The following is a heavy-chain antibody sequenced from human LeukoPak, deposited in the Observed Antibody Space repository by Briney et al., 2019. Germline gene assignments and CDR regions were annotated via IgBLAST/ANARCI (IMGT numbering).Heavy chain of an antibody. CDR1: GLTVSSNY. V-gene: IGHV3-53*01. Sequence: GGSLRLSCAASGLTVSSNYMSWVRQAPGKGLEWVSVIYSGGSTYYADSVKGRFTISRDNSKNTLYPQMNSLRAEDTAVYYCARSTVSENYAILTGYSIYFDYWGQGTLVTVSS. J-gene: IGHJ4*02. D-gene: IGHD3-9*01. CDR2: IYSGGST. CDR3: ARSTVSENYAILTGYSIYFDY.